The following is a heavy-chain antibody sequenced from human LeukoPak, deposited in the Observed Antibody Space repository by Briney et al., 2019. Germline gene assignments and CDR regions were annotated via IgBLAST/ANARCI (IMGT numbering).Heavy chain of an antibody. Sequence: PSETLSLTCTVSGGSISSYYWSWIWQPPGKGLEWIGYIYYSGSTNYNPSLKSRVTISVDTSKNQFSLKVSSVTAADTAVYYCARHGTTGTNLNWFDPWGQGTLVTVSS. J-gene: IGHJ5*02. CDR1: GGSISSYY. CDR2: IYYSGST. CDR3: ARHGTTGTNLNWFDP. D-gene: IGHD1-1*01. V-gene: IGHV4-59*01.